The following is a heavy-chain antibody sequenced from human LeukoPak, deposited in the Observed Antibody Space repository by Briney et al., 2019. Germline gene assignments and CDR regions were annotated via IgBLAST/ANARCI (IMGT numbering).Heavy chain of an antibody. CDR2: ISYDGGNT. CDR3: ARDSTYYYGSGSSGPHYFDY. Sequence: GGSLRLSCAASGFTFSSYAMHWVRQAPGKGLEWAALISYDGGNTYYADSVKGRFTISRDNSKNTLDLQLNSLRVEDTAVYYCARDSTYYYGSGSSGPHYFDYWGQGTLVTVSS. V-gene: IGHV3-30*01. CDR1: GFTFSSYA. J-gene: IGHJ4*02. D-gene: IGHD3-10*01.